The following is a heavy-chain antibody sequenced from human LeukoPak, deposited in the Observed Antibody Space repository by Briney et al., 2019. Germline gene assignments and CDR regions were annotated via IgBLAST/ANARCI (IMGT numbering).Heavy chain of an antibody. V-gene: IGHV3-30*18. J-gene: IGHJ6*02. CDR1: GLTFSSYG. CDR2: ISYDGSNK. CDR3: AKDYCSSTSCYNYHYYYGLDV. D-gene: IGHD2-2*02. Sequence: GGSLRLSCAASGLTFSSYGMHWVRQAPGKGLEWVAVISYDGSNKYYADSVKGRFTISRDNSKNTLYLQMNSLRAEDTAVYYCAKDYCSSTSCYNYHYYYGLDVWGQGTTVTVSS.